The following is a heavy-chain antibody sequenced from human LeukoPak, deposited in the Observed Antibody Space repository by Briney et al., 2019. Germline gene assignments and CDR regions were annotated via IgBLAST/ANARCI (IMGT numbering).Heavy chain of an antibody. J-gene: IGHJ3*01. Sequence: AGGSLRLSCEASGFIFSTYGMNWVRQAPGKGLEWVAIIWYDGSNEYYADSVKGLFSISRDNSKSTLYLEMNSLRADDTAIYYCASSTVTTRGVGDFDLWGHGTWVTVSS. V-gene: IGHV3-33*01. CDR2: IWYDGSNE. D-gene: IGHD4-17*01. CDR1: GFIFSTYG. CDR3: ASSTVTTRGVGDFDL.